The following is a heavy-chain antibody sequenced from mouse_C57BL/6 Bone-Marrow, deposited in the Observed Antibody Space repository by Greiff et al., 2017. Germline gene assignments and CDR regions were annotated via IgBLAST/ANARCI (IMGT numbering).Heavy chain of an antibody. CDR2: IDPSDSYT. CDR3: ARNYYGRSYYFDY. V-gene: IGHV1-69*01. CDR1: GYTFTSYW. Sequence: QVQLKQPGAELVMPGASVKLSCKASGYTFTSYWMHWVKQRPGQGLEWIGEIDPSDSYTNYNQKFKGKSTLTVDKSSSTAYMQLSSLTSEDSAVYYCARNYYGRSYYFDYWGQGTTLTVSS. D-gene: IGHD1-1*01. J-gene: IGHJ2*01.